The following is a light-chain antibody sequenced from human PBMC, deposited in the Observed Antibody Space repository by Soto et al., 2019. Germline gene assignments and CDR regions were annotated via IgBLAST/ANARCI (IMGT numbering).Light chain of an antibody. Sequence: DIQMTQSPSSLSASVGDRVTISCQASQDISNSLNWYQQKPGKAPKLLIYDASNLETGVPSRFSGSGSGTYFTFTITSLQPEDIATYYCQHCDSLPFTFGQGTRLEI. J-gene: IGKJ5*01. V-gene: IGKV1-33*01. CDR3: QHCDSLPFT. CDR1: QDISNS. CDR2: DAS.